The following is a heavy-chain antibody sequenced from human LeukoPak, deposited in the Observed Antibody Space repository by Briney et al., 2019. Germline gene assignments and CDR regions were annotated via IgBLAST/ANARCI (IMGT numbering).Heavy chain of an antibody. CDR1: GFTFSSYG. D-gene: IGHD3-22*01. V-gene: IGHV3-30*18. CDR3: AKENFYRVVMANYGMDV. J-gene: IGHJ6*02. CDR2: ISYDGSIK. Sequence: GGSLRLSCAASGFTFSSYGMHWVRQAPGKGRERVAVISYDGSIKNYADSVKGRFTISRDNSKNTLDLQMNSLRGEDTAVYYCAKENFYRVVMANYGMDVWGQGTTVTVSS.